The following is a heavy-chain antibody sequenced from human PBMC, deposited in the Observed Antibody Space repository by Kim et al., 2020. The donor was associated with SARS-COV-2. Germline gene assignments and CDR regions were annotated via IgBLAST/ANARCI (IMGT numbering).Heavy chain of an antibody. V-gene: IGHV3-48*03. CDR3: ARELGSGGWCGWFDP. Sequence: DTVKGRVTISRDNAKSSLYLQMNGRRVEDTAVYYCARELGSGGWCGWFDPWGQGILVTVSS. D-gene: IGHD6-19*01. J-gene: IGHJ5*02.